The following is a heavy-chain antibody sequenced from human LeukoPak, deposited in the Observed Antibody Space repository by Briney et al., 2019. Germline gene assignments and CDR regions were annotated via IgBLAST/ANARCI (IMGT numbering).Heavy chain of an antibody. CDR1: GGSFSGYY. J-gene: IGHJ3*02. D-gene: IGHD2-2*01. V-gene: IGHV4-34*01. CDR2: INHSGST. CDR3: ARSIHQLLFRGAFDI. Sequence: SETLSLTCAVYGGSFSGYYWSWIRQPPGKGLEWIREINHSGSTNYNPSLKSRVTISVDTSKNQFSLKLSSVTAADTAVYYCARSIHQLLFRGAFDIWGQGTMVTVSS.